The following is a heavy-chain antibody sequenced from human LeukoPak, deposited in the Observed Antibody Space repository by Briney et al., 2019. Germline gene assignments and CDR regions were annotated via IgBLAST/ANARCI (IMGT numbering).Heavy chain of an antibody. CDR2: ISAYNGNT. Sequence: GASVKVSCKASGYTFTSYGISWVRQAPGQGLEWMGWISAYNGNTNYAQKLQGRVTMTTDTSTSTAYMELRSLRSDDTAVYYCARDPTYYSSSWYWFAPWGQGTLVTVPS. D-gene: IGHD6-13*01. CDR1: GYTFTSYG. V-gene: IGHV1-18*01. J-gene: IGHJ5*02. CDR3: ARDPTYYSSSWYWFAP.